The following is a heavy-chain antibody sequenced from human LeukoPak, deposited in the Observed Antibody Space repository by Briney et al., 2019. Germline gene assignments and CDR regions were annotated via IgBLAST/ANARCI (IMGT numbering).Heavy chain of an antibody. J-gene: IGHJ5*02. CDR1: GFTFSSYA. D-gene: IGHD3-16*02. V-gene: IGHV3-23*01. CDR2: ISGSGGST. CDR3: AKGSSFPWFDP. Sequence: EGSLRLSCAASGFTFSSYAMSWVRQAPGKGLEWVSAISGSGGSTYYADSVMGRFTISRDNSKNTLYLQMNSLRAEDTAVYYCAKGSSFPWFDPWGQGTLVTVSS.